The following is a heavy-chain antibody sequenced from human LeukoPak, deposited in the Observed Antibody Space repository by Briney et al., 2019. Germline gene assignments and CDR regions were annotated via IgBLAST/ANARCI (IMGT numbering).Heavy chain of an antibody. J-gene: IGHJ3*02. V-gene: IGHV3-11*01. CDR1: GFTFSDYY. CDR3: ARVKGAFGEEFDAFDI. CDR2: ISNSGSTI. Sequence: GGSLRLSCAASGFTFSDYYMSWIRQAPGKGLEWVSYISNSGSTIYYADSVKGRFTISRDNSKNTLYLQMNSLRAEDTAVYYCARVKGAFGEEFDAFDIWGQGTMVTVSS. D-gene: IGHD3-10*01.